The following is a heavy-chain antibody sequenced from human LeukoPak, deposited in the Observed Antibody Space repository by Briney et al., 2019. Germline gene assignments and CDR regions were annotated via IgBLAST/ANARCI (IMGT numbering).Heavy chain of an antibody. D-gene: IGHD6-13*01. J-gene: IGHJ4*02. Sequence: PGGSLRLSCAASGFTFSSYAMHWVRQAPGKGLEWVAVISYDGSSKYYADSVKGRFTISRDNSKNTLYLQMNSLRAEDTAVYYCARGSHSSWYNYYFDYWGQGTLVTVSS. CDR2: ISYDGSSK. CDR1: GFTFSSYA. CDR3: ARGSHSSWYNYYFDY. V-gene: IGHV3-30-3*01.